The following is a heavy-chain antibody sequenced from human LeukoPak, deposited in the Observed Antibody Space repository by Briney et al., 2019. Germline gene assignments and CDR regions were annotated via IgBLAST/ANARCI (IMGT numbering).Heavy chain of an antibody. CDR1: GYTFTSYY. CDR3: ARASEGIAAAGTGNY. D-gene: IGHD6-13*01. V-gene: IGHV1-46*01. J-gene: IGHJ4*02. CDR2: INPSGGST. Sequence: GASVKVSCKASGYTFTSYYMHWVRQAPGQGLEWMGIINPSGGSTSYAQKFQGRVTMTRDTSTSTVYMELSSLRSGDTAVYYCARASEGIAAAGTGNYWGQGTLVTVSS.